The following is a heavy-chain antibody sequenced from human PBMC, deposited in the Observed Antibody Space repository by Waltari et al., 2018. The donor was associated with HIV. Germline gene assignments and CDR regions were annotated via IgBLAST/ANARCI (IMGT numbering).Heavy chain of an antibody. Sequence: QEQLVQYGAEVKKPGASVTVSCKASGYSFNGYYIHWIRQAPGQGLESVGWVNPKNGVAHYAQKFEGRVTISSDTSSRTVYMDFRRLTSDDTAVFYCVRGGTHPWGQGTLITVSS. J-gene: IGHJ5*02. CDR2: VNPKNGVA. D-gene: IGHD1-1*01. V-gene: IGHV1-2*02. CDR3: VRGGTHP. CDR1: GYSFNGYY.